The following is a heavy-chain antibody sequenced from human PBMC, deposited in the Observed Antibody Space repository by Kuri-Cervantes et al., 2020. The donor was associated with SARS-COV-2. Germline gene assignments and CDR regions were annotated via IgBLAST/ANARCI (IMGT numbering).Heavy chain of an antibody. CDR2: ISSSSSYS. CDR1: GFIFSDSY. Sequence: GESLKISCAASGFIFSDSYMSWVRQAPGKGLEWVSYISSSSSYSYYAESVKGRFSISRDNSKNMLYLQMNSLRVEDTAVYYCARDLFGWSDGSWMDVWGKGTTVTVSS. J-gene: IGHJ6*04. D-gene: IGHD1-1*01. V-gene: IGHV3-11*06. CDR3: ARDLFGWSDGSWMDV.